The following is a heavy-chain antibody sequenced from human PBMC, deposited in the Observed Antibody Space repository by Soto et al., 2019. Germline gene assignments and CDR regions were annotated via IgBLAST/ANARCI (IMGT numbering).Heavy chain of an antibody. CDR1: GFTFSSYA. CDR2: ISGSGGST. J-gene: IGHJ4*02. D-gene: IGHD2-2*01. V-gene: IGHV3-23*01. Sequence: GGSLRLSCAASGFTFSSYAMSWVRQAPGKGLEWVSAISGSGGSTYYADSVKGRFTISRDNSKNTLYLQMNSLRAEDTAVYYCAGYCSSTSCYGFDYWGQGTLVTVSS. CDR3: AGYCSSTSCYGFDY.